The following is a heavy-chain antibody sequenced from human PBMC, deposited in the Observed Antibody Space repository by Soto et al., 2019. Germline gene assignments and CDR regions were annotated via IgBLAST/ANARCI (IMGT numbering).Heavy chain of an antibody. CDR2: INPTDSET. D-gene: IGHD4-17*01. J-gene: IGHJ6*02. CDR3: ASPTMTSTSFYYAMDV. Sequence: PXDSLTVSCKTSGHRFTTYWISLVGQMPGKGLEYMGKINPTDSETNYSPSFEGHVTFSVDRSTSTAYVRWNSLKASDTAMYYCASPTMTSTSFYYAMDVWGQGTTVTVSS. CDR1: GHRFTTYW. V-gene: IGHV5-10-1*01.